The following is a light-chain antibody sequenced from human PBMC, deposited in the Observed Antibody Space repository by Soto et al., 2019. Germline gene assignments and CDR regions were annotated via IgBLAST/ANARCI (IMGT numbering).Light chain of an antibody. CDR3: QSYDSSLSAYG. V-gene: IGLV1-40*01. CDR2: DNR. CDR1: SSNIGAGYN. J-gene: IGLJ1*01. Sequence: QSVPAQPPSGSGAPGRRVTISCTGSSSNIGAGYNVHWYQQFPGTAPELLIYDNRNRPSWVPDRFSGSKSGTSASLAITGLQAEGGADYYLQSYDSSLSAYGFGAGTKVPV.